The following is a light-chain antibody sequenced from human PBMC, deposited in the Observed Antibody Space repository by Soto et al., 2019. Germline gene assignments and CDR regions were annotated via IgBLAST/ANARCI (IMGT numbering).Light chain of an antibody. J-gene: IGLJ1*01. CDR1: SGDIGSYNR. Sequence: QSALTQPASVSGSPGQSITISCTGTSGDIGSYNRVSWYQQHPGKAPKVIIYETSKRPSGVSDRFSGSKSGNTASLTISGLQAEDEADYYCFSFTSTNTHVFGSGTKLTVL. CDR2: ETS. CDR3: FSFTSTNTHV. V-gene: IGLV2-23*01.